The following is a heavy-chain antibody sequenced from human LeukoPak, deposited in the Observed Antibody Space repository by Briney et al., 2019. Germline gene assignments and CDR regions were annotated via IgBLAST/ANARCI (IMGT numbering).Heavy chain of an antibody. CDR1: GGSFSAYY. CDR3: ARPGYYDNSGFNFDY. J-gene: IGHJ4*02. CDR2: INHSGST. Sequence: SETLSLTCAVYGGSFSAYYWSWIRQPPGKGLEWIGEINHSGSTNYNPSLKSRVTISVDTSKNQFSLKLSSVTAADTAVYYCARPGYYDNSGFNFDYWGQGTLVTVSS. D-gene: IGHD3-22*01. V-gene: IGHV4-34*01.